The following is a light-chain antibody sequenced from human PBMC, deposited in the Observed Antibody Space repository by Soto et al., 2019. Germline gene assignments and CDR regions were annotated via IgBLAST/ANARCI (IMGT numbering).Light chain of an antibody. CDR2: AAS. V-gene: IGKV3-20*01. CDR1: QLVSSNF. CDR3: QQYGSSPWT. Sequence: EILLTQSPGPLSFSPGERATLSCRASQLVSSNFLAWYQQKPGQAPRLLIYAASNRPTATPGRFSGSGSGTDFTLTISGLEPEDEAVYYCQQYGSSPWTFGQGTKVEVK. J-gene: IGKJ1*01.